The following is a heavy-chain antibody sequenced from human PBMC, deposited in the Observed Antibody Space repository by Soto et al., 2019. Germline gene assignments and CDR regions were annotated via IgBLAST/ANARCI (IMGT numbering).Heavy chain of an antibody. CDR3: AKGQTYDFWSGYPIVGGYYYGMDV. CDR1: GFTFSSYG. CDR2: ISYDGSNK. J-gene: IGHJ6*02. D-gene: IGHD3-3*01. V-gene: IGHV3-30*18. Sequence: GGSLRLSCAASGFTFSSYGMHWVRQAPGKGLEWVAVISYDGSNKYYADSVKCRFTISRDNSKNTLYLQMNSLRAEDTAVYYCAKGQTYDFWSGYPIVGGYYYGMDVWGQGTTVTVSS.